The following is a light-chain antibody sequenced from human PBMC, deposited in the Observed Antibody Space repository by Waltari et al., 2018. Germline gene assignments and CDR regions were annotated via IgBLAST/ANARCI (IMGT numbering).Light chain of an antibody. Sequence: QVVVTQSPSASASLGASVKLTCTLTSGHSSYAVAWHQQQSGKGPRSLMKINSDGTDKKGDGIPDRFSGSGSGAERYLTTSSLQSEDEADYYCQPWDTGFVVFGGGTKLTVL. CDR3: QPWDTGFVV. CDR2: INSDGTD. V-gene: IGLV4-69*01. J-gene: IGLJ2*01. CDR1: SGHSSYA.